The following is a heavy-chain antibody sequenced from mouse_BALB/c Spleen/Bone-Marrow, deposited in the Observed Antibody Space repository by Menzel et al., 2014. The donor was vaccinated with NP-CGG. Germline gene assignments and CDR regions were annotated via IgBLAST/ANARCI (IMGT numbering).Heavy chain of an antibody. CDR1: GYSITSDYA. CDR3: ARGTLRGALDY. D-gene: IGHD2-14*01. CDR2: ISYSGST. V-gene: IGHV3-2*02. Sequence: ESGPGLVKPSQSLSLTCTVTGYSITSDYAWNWIRQFPGNKLEWMGYISYSGSTSYNPSLKSRISITRDTSKNQFFLQLNSVTTEDTATYYCARGTLRGALDYLGQGTSATVSS. J-gene: IGHJ4*01.